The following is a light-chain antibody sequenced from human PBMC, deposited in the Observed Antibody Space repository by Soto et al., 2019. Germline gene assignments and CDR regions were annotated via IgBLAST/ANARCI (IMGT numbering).Light chain of an antibody. V-gene: IGKV1-5*03. J-gene: IGKJ1*01. CDR2: KAS. Sequence: DIQMTQSPSTLSASVGDRVIITCRASQTISSWLAWYQQKPGRAPKLLIYKASALESGVPSRFSGSGSGTDFTLTISSLPPDDFATYYCQQYNSYPWTFGQGTKVEMK. CDR3: QQYNSYPWT. CDR1: QTISSW.